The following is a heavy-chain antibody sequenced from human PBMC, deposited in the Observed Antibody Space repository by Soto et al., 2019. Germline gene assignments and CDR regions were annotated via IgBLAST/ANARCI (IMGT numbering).Heavy chain of an antibody. D-gene: IGHD2-2*02. CDR2: INHSGST. CDR1: GGSFSGYY. CDR3: ARGKDCSSTSCYMGNWFDP. Sequence: SETLSLTCAVYGGSFSGYYWSWIRQPPGKGLEWIGEINHSGSTNYNPSLKSRVTISVDTSKNRFSLKLRSVTAADTAVYYCARGKDCSSTSCYMGNWFDPWGQGTLVTVSS. V-gene: IGHV4-34*01. J-gene: IGHJ5*02.